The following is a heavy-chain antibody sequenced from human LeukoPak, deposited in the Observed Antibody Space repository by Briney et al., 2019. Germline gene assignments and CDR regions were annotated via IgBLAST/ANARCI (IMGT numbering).Heavy chain of an antibody. CDR3: ARHLPEVDSSGYRKGTFYYYYMDV. V-gene: IGHV4-39*01. CDR1: GGSISSSSYY. D-gene: IGHD3-22*01. Sequence: SETLSLTCTVSGGSISSSSYYWGWIRQPPGKGLEWIGSIYYSGSTYYNPSLKSRVTISVDTSKNQFSLKLSSVTAADTAVYYCARHLPEVDSSGYRKGTFYYYYMDVWGKGTTVTVSS. J-gene: IGHJ6*03. CDR2: IYYSGST.